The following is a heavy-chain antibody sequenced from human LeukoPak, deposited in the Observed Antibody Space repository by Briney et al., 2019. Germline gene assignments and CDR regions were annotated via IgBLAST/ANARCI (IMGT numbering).Heavy chain of an antibody. Sequence: SQTLSLTCTVSGGSISSGSYYWSWIRQPAGKGLEWIGRIYTSGSTNYNPSLKSRVTMSVDTSKNQFSLKLSSVTAADTAVYYCARGDLKYSSSSDYYYYMDVWGKGTTVTVSS. CDR3: ARGDLKYSSSSDYYYYMDV. D-gene: IGHD6-6*01. V-gene: IGHV4-61*02. J-gene: IGHJ6*03. CDR2: IYTSGST. CDR1: GGSISSGSYY.